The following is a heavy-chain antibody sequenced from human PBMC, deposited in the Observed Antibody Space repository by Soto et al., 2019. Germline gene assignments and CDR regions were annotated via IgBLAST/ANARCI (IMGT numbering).Heavy chain of an antibody. J-gene: IGHJ2*01. D-gene: IGHD2-21*02. CDR1: GGSISSYY. CDR3: ARGGGNSLYWYFDL. CDR2: IYYSGST. V-gene: IGHV4-59*01. Sequence: QVQLQESGPGLVKPSETLSLTCTVSGGSISSYYWSWIRQPPGKGLEWIGYIYYSGSTNYNPSLKSRVTXXVXTYXNQFSLKLSSVTAADTAVYYCARGGGNSLYWYFDLWGRGTLVTVSS.